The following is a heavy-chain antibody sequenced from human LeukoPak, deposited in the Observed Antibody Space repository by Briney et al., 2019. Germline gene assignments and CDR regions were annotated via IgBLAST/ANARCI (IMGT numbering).Heavy chain of an antibody. CDR1: GFTFSSYA. CDR3: AKFTRSSGDCL. J-gene: IGHJ4*02. D-gene: IGHD2-21*01. CDR2: ISGSGGST. Sequence: GGSLRLSCAASGFTFSSYAMSWVRQAPGKGLEWVSVISGSGGSTYYADSVKGRFTISRDNSKNTLYLQMNSLRAEDTAVYYCAKFTRSSGDCLWGQGILVTVSS. V-gene: IGHV3-23*01.